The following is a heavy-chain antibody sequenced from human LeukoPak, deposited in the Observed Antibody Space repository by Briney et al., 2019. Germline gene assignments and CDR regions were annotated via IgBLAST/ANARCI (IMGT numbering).Heavy chain of an antibody. J-gene: IGHJ6*02. V-gene: IGHV3-33*01. CDR3: ARARDYGGYGMDV. D-gene: IGHD4-23*01. CDR2: IWYDGSNK. CDR1: GFTFSSYG. Sequence: GRSLRLSCAASGFTFSSYGMHWVRQAPGKGLEWVAVIWYDGSNKYYADSVKGRFTISRDNSKNTLYLQMNSLRAEDTAVYYCARARDYGGYGMDVWGQGTLVTVSS.